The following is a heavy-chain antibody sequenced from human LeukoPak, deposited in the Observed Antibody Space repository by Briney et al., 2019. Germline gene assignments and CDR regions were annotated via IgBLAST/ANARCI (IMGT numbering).Heavy chain of an antibody. V-gene: IGHV3-48*02. CDR3: ARDRIAARPGYYGMDV. D-gene: IGHD6-6*01. J-gene: IGHJ6*02. CDR2: ISSSSSTI. CDR1: GFTFSSYS. Sequence: SGGSLRLSCAASGFTFSSYSMNWVRQAPGKGLEWVSYISSSSSTIYYADSVKGRFTISRDNAKNSLYLQVNSLRDEDTAVYYCARDRIAARPGYYGMDVWGQGTTVTVSS.